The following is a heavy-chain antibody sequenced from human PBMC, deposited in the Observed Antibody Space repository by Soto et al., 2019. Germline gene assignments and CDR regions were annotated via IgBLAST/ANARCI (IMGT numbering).Heavy chain of an antibody. D-gene: IGHD3-10*01. CDR3: ARGSPYYYGSGSLMTYYYYYGMDV. CDR1: GYTFTSYG. J-gene: IGHJ6*02. Sequence: GASVKVSCKASGYTFTSYGISWVRQAPGQGLEWMGWISAYNGNTNYAQKLQGRVTMTTDTSTSTAYMELRSLRSDDTAVYYCARGSPYYYGSGSLMTYYYYYGMDVWGQGTTVTVSS. CDR2: ISAYNGNT. V-gene: IGHV1-18*01.